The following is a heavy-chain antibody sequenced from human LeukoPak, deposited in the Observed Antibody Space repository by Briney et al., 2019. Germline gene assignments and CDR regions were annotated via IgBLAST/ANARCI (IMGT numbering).Heavy chain of an antibody. CDR2: IKQDGGET. CDR3: ARDWGDRSAIFDY. CDR1: GFTFISYW. D-gene: IGHD3-16*01. Sequence: GGSLRLSCAPSGFTFISYWMSWVRQAPGKGQEWVASIKQDGGETYYVDSVKGRFTISRDNAKNSLYLQMNSLRAEDTAMYYCARDWGDRSAIFDYWGQGTLVTVSS. V-gene: IGHV3-7*01. J-gene: IGHJ4*02.